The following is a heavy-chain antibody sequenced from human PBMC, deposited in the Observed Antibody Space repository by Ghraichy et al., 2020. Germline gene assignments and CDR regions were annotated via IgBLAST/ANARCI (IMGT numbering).Heavy chain of an antibody. Sequence: GGSLRLSCAASGFTLSTYAMSWVRQAPGKGLEWVSSISGSSGTTYYADSVKGRFTISRDSSKNTLYLQMNILRAEDTVVYYCGKDVVESSGWFDYWGQGTLVTVSS. CDR3: GKDVVESSGWFDY. J-gene: IGHJ5*01. CDR2: ISGSSGTT. D-gene: IGHD2-21*01. CDR1: GFTLSTYA. V-gene: IGHV3-23*01.